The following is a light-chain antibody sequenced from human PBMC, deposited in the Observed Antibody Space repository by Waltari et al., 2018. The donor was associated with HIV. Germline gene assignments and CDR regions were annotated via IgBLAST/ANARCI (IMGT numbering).Light chain of an antibody. Sequence: DMQMTQSPSSLSASVGDRITITCRTSQTISNYLTWFQHKPGKAPQLLIHAASVLQSGVPSRFSGSASGTQYTLTISSLQPEDFAIYSCQQSYTLPLTFGPGTKVDI. J-gene: IGKJ3*01. V-gene: IGKV1-39*01. CDR2: AAS. CDR1: QTISNY. CDR3: QQSYTLPLT.